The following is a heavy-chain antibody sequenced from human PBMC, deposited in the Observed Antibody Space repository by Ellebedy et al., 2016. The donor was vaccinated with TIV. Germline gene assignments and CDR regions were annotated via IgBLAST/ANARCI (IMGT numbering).Heavy chain of an antibody. J-gene: IGHJ5*02. CDR3: ARGRARVGASGPNWFDP. CDR2: IKSDGSST. Sequence: PGGSLRLSCAAFGFTFSSYWMHWVRQAPGKGPVWVPRIKSDGSSTSYVDSVKGRFTISRDNAKNTLYLQMNSLRDEDTAVYYCARGRARVGASGPNWFDPWGQGTLVTVSS. V-gene: IGHV3-74*01. CDR1: GFTFSSYW. D-gene: IGHD6-13*01.